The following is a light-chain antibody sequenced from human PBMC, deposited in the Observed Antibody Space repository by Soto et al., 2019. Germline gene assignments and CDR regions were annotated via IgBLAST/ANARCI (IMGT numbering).Light chain of an antibody. V-gene: IGLV2-14*01. J-gene: IGLJ2*01. Sequence: QSVLTQPASVSGSLGQSITISCTGTSSDIGGYNYVSWYQQHPGKPPKLIIYEVSYRPSGVSNRFSASKSANTASLTISGLQAEDEADYYCNSFASSNSLIFGGGTKLTVL. CDR2: EVS. CDR1: SSDIGGYNY. CDR3: NSFASSNSLI.